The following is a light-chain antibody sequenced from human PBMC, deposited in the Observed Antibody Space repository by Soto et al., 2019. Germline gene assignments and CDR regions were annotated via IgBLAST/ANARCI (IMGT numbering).Light chain of an antibody. CDR1: QSVSSSY. CDR3: QQYGSSSWT. V-gene: IGKV3-20*01. J-gene: IGKJ1*01. CDR2: GAS. Sequence: EIVLTQSPGTLSVSRGERATLSCRASQSVSSSYLAWYQQQPGQAPRLLIYGASSRATGIPDRFSGSGSGTDFTLTISRLEPEDFAVYYCQQYGSSSWTFGQGTKVDIK.